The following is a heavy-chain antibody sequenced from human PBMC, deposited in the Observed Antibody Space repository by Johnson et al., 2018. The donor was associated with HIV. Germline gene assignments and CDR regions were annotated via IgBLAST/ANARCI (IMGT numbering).Heavy chain of an antibody. CDR3: AKVQSGKLVGYAFDI. J-gene: IGHJ3*02. CDR2: ISWNSGSI. V-gene: IGHV3-9*01. Sequence: EVQLVESGGGVVQPGGSLRLSCAASGFTFSDYYMSWIRQAPGKGLEWVSGISWNSGSIGYADSVKGRFTISRDNAKNSLYLQMNSLRAEDTALYYCAKVQSGKLVGYAFDIWGQGTMVTVSS. CDR1: GFTFSDYY. D-gene: IGHD1-26*01.